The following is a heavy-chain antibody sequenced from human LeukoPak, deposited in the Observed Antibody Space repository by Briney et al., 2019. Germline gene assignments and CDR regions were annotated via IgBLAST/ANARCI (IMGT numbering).Heavy chain of an antibody. Sequence: GGSLRLSCAASGFTFSDYSMNWVRQAPGKGLEWVSYISSSSYTIYYADSVKGRFTISRDNAKNSLYLQINSLRDEDTAVYYCARGKGLRTFDGWGQGTLATVSS. J-gene: IGHJ4*02. D-gene: IGHD3-16*01. V-gene: IGHV3-48*02. CDR3: ARGKGLRTFDG. CDR1: GFTFSDYS. CDR2: ISSSSYTI.